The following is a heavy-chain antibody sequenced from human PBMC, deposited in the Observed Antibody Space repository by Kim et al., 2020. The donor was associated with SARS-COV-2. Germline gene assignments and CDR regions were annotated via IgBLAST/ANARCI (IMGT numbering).Heavy chain of an antibody. CDR1: GGNFRGYA. CDR3: AREPGFDYSTDWSNAFDI. J-gene: IGHJ3*02. Sequence: SVKVSCKASGGNFRGYAVSWVRQAPGQGLEWMGGIIPPYGITNYAQKFQGRVTITADESTATAYMELIRLRSEDTAVYYCAREPGFDYSTDWSNAFDIW. CDR2: IIPPYGIT. V-gene: IGHV1-69*13. D-gene: IGHD4-4*01.